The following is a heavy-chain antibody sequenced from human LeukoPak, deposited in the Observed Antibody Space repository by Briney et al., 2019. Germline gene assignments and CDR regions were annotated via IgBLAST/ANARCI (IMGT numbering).Heavy chain of an antibody. J-gene: IGHJ3*02. D-gene: IGHD3-22*01. CDR1: GFTFDDYA. V-gene: IGHV3-9*03. CDR2: ISWNSGSI. CDR3: AKDARPDYYDSSGYPNDAFDI. Sequence: PGRSLRLSCAASGFTFDDYAMHWVRQAPGKGLEWVSGISWNSGSIGYADSVKGRFTISRDNAKNSLYLQMNSLRAEDMALYYCAKDARPDYYDSSGYPNDAFDIWGQGTMVTVSS.